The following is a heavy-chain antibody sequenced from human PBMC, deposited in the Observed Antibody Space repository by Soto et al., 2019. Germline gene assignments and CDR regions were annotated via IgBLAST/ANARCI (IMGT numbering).Heavy chain of an antibody. J-gene: IGHJ4*02. D-gene: IGHD6-6*01. CDR1: GGSISSYY. V-gene: IGHV4-59*01. CDR3: ARVGSSSDGSHFDY. CDR2: IYYSGST. Sequence: PSETLSLTCTVSGGSISSYYWSWIRQPPGKGLEWIGYIYYSGSTYYNPSLKSRDTISVDTSKNQFSLKLSSVTAADTAVYYCARVGSSSDGSHFDYWGQGTLVTVSS.